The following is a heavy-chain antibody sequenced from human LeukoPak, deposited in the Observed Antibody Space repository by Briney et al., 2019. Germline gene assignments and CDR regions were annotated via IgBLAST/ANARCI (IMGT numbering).Heavy chain of an antibody. CDR1: GYTLTSYD. CDR2: MNPNSLNT. J-gene: IGHJ5*02. CDR3: ASVAALNWFDP. D-gene: IGHD6-19*01. V-gene: IGHV1-8*01. Sequence: ASVKVSCKASGYTLTSYDIIWVRQAPGQGLEWMGWMNPNSLNTVYAQKFQGRVTMTRSTSINTAYMELSSLRSEDTAVYYCASVAALNWFDPWGQGTLVTVSS.